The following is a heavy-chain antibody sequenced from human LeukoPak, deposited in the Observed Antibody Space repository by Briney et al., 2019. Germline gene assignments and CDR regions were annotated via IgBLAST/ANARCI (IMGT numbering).Heavy chain of an antibody. CDR1: GFTFSSYW. CDR3: ARGPDILTPYYYYGMDV. Sequence: GGSLRLSCAASGFTFSSYWMSWVRQAPGKGLEWVANIKQDGSEKYYVDSVKGRFTISRDNAKNSLYLQMNSLRAEDTAVYYCARGPDILTPYYYYGMDVWGQGTTVTVSS. V-gene: IGHV3-7*01. D-gene: IGHD3-9*01. CDR2: IKQDGSEK. J-gene: IGHJ6*02.